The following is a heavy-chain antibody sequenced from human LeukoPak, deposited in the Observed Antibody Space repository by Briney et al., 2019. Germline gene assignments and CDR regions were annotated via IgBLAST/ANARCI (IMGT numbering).Heavy chain of an antibody. CDR1: GFTFSSYA. CDR2: ISYDGSNK. Sequence: GGSLRLSCAASGFTFSSYAMHWVRQAPGKGLEWVAVISYDGSNKYYADSVKGRFTISRDNSKNTLYLQMNSLRAEDTAVYYCATSGGSYWSWGQGTLVTVSS. J-gene: IGHJ5*02. D-gene: IGHD1-26*01. CDR3: ATSGGSYWS. V-gene: IGHV3-30*04.